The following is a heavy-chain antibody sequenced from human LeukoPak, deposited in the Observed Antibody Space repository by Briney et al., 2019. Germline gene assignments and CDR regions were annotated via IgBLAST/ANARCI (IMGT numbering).Heavy chain of an antibody. CDR2: LRYDGSTA. Sequence: GGSLRLSCAASGFTLSSYGMNWVRQAPGKGLDWVAFLRYDGSTAFYEDSVKGRFTISRDSSKNTPSLQMNSLTPADTAIYYCAKDPYGGTYPSYFDYWGQGTLVTVSS. D-gene: IGHD1-26*01. CDR1: GFTLSSYG. CDR3: AKDPYGGTYPSYFDY. J-gene: IGHJ4*02. V-gene: IGHV3-30*02.